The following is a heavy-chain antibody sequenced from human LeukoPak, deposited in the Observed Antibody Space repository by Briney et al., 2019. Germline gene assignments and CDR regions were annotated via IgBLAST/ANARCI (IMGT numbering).Heavy chain of an antibody. CDR2: INPNSGGT. Sequence: ASVKVSCKASGYIFTGYYMHWVRQAPGQGLEWMGWINPNSGGTNYAQKLQGWVTMTRDTSISAAYMELSRLRSDDTAVYYCARCPSGWYLFDYWGQGTLVTVSS. J-gene: IGHJ4*02. D-gene: IGHD6-19*01. CDR3: ARCPSGWYLFDY. V-gene: IGHV1-2*04. CDR1: GYIFTGYY.